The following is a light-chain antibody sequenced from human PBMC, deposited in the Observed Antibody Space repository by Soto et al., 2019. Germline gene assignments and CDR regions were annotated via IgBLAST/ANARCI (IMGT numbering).Light chain of an antibody. V-gene: IGKV3-20*01. CDR3: QQYGSSPSYT. CDR1: QSVSSSY. Sequence: EIVLTQSPGTLSLSPGERATLSCRASQSVSSSYLAWYQQKPGQAPRLLIYGASSRATGIPDRFSGSGSGTDLTLTISRLEPEDFAVYYCQQYGSSPSYTFGHGTKLEIK. J-gene: IGKJ2*01. CDR2: GAS.